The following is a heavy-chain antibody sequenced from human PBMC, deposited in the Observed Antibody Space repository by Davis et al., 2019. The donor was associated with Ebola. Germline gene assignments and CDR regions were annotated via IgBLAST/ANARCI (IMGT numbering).Heavy chain of an antibody. J-gene: IGHJ4*02. D-gene: IGHD6-19*01. V-gene: IGHV4-59*04. CDR1: GGSISSYY. CDR2: IYYSGST. Sequence: MPSETLSLTCTVSGGSISSYYWSWIRQPPGKGLEWIGYIYYSGSTYYNPSLKSRVTMSVDTSKNQFSLKLSSVTAADTAVYYCARQRGGAVDLIDYWGQGTLVTVSS. CDR3: ARQRGGAVDLIDY.